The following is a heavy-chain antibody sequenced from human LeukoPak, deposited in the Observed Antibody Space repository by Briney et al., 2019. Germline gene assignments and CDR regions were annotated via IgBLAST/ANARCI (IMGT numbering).Heavy chain of an antibody. Sequence: GGSLRLSCAASGFTFSSYSMNWVRQAPGKGLEWVAFIRYDGSNKYYADSVKGRFTISRDNSKNTLYLQMNSLRAEDTAVYYCAKDIVGATTFYYYYMDVWGKGTTVTVSS. CDR3: AKDIVGATTFYYYYMDV. D-gene: IGHD1-26*01. CDR1: GFTFSSYS. V-gene: IGHV3-30*02. J-gene: IGHJ6*03. CDR2: IRYDGSNK.